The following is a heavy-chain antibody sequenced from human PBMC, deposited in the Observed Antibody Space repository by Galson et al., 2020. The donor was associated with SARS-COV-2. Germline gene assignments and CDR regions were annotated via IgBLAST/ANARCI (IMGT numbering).Heavy chain of an antibody. CDR2: IYTSGTT. J-gene: IGHJ4*02. Sequence: SETLSLTCAVSGGSVNSGTYYWSWIRQPAGKGLEWIGRIYTSGTTNYNPSLKSRVTISVDTSKNQFSLKLSSVTAADTAVYYCARASGYTYGYGVDYWGQGTLVTVSS. V-gene: IGHV4-61*02. CDR3: ARASGYTYGYGVDY. CDR1: GGSVNSGTYY. D-gene: IGHD5-18*01.